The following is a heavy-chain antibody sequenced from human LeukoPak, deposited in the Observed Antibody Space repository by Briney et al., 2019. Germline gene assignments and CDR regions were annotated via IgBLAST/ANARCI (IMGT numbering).Heavy chain of an antibody. J-gene: IGHJ4*02. Sequence: SGPTLVNPTQTLTLTCTFSGFSLSTSGMCVSWIRQPPGKALEWLARIDWDDDKYYSISLKTRLTISKDTSKNQVVLTMTNMDPVDTATYYCARTRPLGAKDYWGQGTLVTVSS. CDR3: ARTRPLGAKDY. D-gene: IGHD1-26*01. V-gene: IGHV2-70*11. CDR2: IDWDDDK. CDR1: GFSLSTSGMC.